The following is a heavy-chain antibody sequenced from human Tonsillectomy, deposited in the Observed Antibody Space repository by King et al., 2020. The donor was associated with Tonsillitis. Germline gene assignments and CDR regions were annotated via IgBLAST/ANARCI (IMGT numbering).Heavy chain of an antibody. CDR1: GFTFSNYG. CDR3: AGEMTTPPEAFDY. Sequence: VQLVESGGGVVQPGRSLRLSCSASGFTFSNYGMHWVRQAPGKGLEWVAAMWDDENKRYYADSVKGRFTISRDNSKNTLYLQMNSLRAEDTAVYYCAGEMTTPPEAFDYWGQGTRVTVSS. V-gene: IGHV3-33*01. J-gene: IGHJ4*02. D-gene: IGHD1-14*01. CDR2: MWDDENKR.